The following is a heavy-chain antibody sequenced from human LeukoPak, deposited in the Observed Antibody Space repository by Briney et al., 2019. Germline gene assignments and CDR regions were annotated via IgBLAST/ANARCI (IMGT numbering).Heavy chain of an antibody. D-gene: IGHD3/OR15-3a*01. Sequence: ASVKVSCKASGYTFTGYYMHWVRQAPGQGLEWMGRINPNSGGTNYAQKFQGRVTMTRDTSTSTVYMELSSLRSEDTAVYYCARDWRDSPDAFEIWGQGTMVTVSS. V-gene: IGHV1-2*06. CDR2: INPNSGGT. CDR1: GYTFTGYY. J-gene: IGHJ3*02. CDR3: ARDWRDSPDAFEI.